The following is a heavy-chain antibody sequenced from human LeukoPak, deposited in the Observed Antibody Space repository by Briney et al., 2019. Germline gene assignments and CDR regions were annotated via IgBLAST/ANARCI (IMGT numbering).Heavy chain of an antibody. D-gene: IGHD2-8*01. Sequence: PGGSLRLSCAAPGFTFSDYYMSWIRQPPGKGLEWIGEINHSGSTNYSPSLKSRVTISVDTSKNQFSLKLSSVTAADTAVYYCARLYVHAFDIWGQGTMVTVSS. CDR1: GFTFSDYY. CDR3: ARLYVHAFDI. J-gene: IGHJ3*02. CDR2: INHSGST. V-gene: IGHV4-34*01.